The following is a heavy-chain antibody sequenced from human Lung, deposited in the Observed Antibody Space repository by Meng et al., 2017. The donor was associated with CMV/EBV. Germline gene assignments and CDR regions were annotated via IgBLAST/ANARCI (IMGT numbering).Heavy chain of an antibody. D-gene: IGHD2-15*01. CDR1: GYTFTGYY. J-gene: IGHJ6*02. CDR3: GRVVASAQPPPLDV. V-gene: IGHV1-2*02. CDR2: INPITGAT. Sequence: ASVXVSXKSLGYTFTGYYLHWLRQAPGQGLEWMGWINPITGATKYAQKFQGRVTMTRDTSISTAYMDLSRLTSDDAAIYYCGRVVASAQPPPLDVWGQGATVTVSS.